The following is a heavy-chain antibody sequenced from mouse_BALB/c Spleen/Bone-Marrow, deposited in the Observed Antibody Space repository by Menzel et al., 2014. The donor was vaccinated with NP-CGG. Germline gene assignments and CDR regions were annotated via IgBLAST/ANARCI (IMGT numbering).Heavy chain of an antibody. V-gene: IGHV5-17*02. CDR2: ISSGSSTI. J-gene: IGHJ1*01. CDR3: ARRHYGSSYGYFDV. CDR1: GFTFSSFG. Sequence: EVKLMESGGGLVQPGGSRKLSCAASGFTFSSFGMHWVRQAPEKGLEWVAYISSGSSTIYYADSVKGRFTISRDNPKNTLFLQMTSLRSDDTAMYYCARRHYGSSYGYFDVWGAGTTVTVPS. D-gene: IGHD1-1*01.